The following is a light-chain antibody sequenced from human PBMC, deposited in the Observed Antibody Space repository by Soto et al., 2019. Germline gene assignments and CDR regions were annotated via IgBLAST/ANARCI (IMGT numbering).Light chain of an antibody. CDR3: QQYGDWPLT. CDR1: QSVGNN. CDR2: ATS. V-gene: IGKV3-15*01. J-gene: IGKJ4*01. Sequence: EIVLTQSPATLSVSPGDRATLSCRASQSVGNNFAWYQQKPGQAPRLRIFATSTRATGVPARFSGRGSGTDFTLTISRLQSEDFAVYYCQQYGDWPLTFGGGAKVEIE.